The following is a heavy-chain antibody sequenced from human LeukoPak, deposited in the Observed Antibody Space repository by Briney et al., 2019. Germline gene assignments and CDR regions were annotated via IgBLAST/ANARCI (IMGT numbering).Heavy chain of an antibody. J-gene: IGHJ4*02. CDR2: ISAYNGNT. V-gene: IGHV1-18*04. CDR1: GYPFIGNY. D-gene: IGHD3-22*01. Sequence: ASVKVSCKASGYPFIGNYIHWVRQAPGQGLEWMGWISAYNGNTNYAQKLQGRVTMTTDTSTSTAYMELRSLRSDDTAVYYCAREKYGYYVAPGDYWGQGTLVTVSS. CDR3: AREKYGYYVAPGDY.